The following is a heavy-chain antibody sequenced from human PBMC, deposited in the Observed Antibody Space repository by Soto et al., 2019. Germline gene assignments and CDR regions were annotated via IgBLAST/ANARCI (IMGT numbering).Heavy chain of an antibody. D-gene: IGHD2-8*01. CDR1: GGSFSGYY. CDR2: INHSGST. Sequence: SETLSLTCAVYGGSFSGYYWSWIRQPPGKGLEWIGEINHSGSTNYNPSLKSRVTISVDTSKNQFSLKLSSVTAADTAVYYCSTGPPTNYYYYYMDVWGKGTTVTVSS. J-gene: IGHJ6*03. CDR3: STGPPTNYYYYYMDV. V-gene: IGHV4-34*01.